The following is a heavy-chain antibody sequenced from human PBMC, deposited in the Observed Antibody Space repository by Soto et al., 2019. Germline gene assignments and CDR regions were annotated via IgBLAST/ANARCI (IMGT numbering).Heavy chain of an antibody. Sequence: ASVKVSCKASGYTFTGYYIHWVRRAPGQGLEWMGWTNPSNGGTNYAQKFQGRVTMTRDTSLSIAYMELTTLRSDDTAVFYCAREVGGGRKYYFDSWGLGTLVTVSS. CDR1: GYTFTGYY. V-gene: IGHV1-2*02. D-gene: IGHD3-16*01. CDR3: AREVGGGRKYYFDS. J-gene: IGHJ4*02. CDR2: TNPSNGGT.